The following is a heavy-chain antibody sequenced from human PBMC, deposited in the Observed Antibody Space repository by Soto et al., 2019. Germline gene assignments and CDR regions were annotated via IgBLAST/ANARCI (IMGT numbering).Heavy chain of an antibody. CDR1: GGSFSGYY. CDR3: ARADTAMVTVDY. D-gene: IGHD5-18*01. V-gene: IGHV4-34*01. J-gene: IGHJ4*02. Sequence: QVQLQQWGAGLLKPSETLSLTYSVYGGSFSGYYWSWIRQPPGKWLEWIGEINHSGSTNYNPSLKSRVTISVDTSKNQFSLKLSSVTAADTAVYYCARADTAMVTVDYWGQGTLVTVSS. CDR2: INHSGST.